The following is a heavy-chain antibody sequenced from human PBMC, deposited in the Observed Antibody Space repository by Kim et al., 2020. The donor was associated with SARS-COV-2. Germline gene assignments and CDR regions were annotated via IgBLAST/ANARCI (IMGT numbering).Heavy chain of an antibody. J-gene: IGHJ3*02. CDR3: ARMWGGVTDAFDI. V-gene: IGHV4-4*07. D-gene: IGHD3-16*01. Sequence: STTSLRSRVTMSVDTSKNQFSLKLSFVTAADTAVYYCARMWGGVTDAFDIWGQGTMVTVSS.